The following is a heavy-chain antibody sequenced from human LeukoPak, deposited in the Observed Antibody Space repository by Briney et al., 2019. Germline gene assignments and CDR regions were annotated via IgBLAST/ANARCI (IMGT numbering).Heavy chain of an antibody. CDR1: GFTFSNYW. CDR3: ARTGDLGVDYFDY. Sequence: GGSLRLSCVASGFTFSNYWMSWVRQAPGKGLHWVANIKQDGSEKYYVDSVKGRFTISRDNAKNSLYLQMNSLRAEDTAVYYCARTGDLGVDYFDYWGQGTLVTVSS. J-gene: IGHJ4*02. D-gene: IGHD7-27*01. CDR2: IKQDGSEK. V-gene: IGHV3-7*01.